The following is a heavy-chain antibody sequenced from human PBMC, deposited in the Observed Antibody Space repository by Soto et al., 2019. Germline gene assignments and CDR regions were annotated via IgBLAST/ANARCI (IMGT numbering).Heavy chain of an antibody. J-gene: IGHJ6*02. CDR2: IYHTGTT. Sequence: SENLEITCAVSGGSISTSDYSWSWIRQPPGRGLEWLGSIYHTGTTHYIPSLKNRLTMSLDKSKNQFSLDLTSVTAADTALYYCVRERTIFGVAPGGGVDVWGQGTTVT. CDR1: GGSISTSDYS. CDR3: VRERTIFGVAPGGGVDV. D-gene: IGHD3-3*01. V-gene: IGHV4-30-2*01.